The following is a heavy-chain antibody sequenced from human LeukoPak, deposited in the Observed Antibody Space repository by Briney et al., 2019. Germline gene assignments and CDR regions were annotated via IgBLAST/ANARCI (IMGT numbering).Heavy chain of an antibody. CDR1: GYTFTSYG. V-gene: IGHV1-18*01. J-gene: IGHJ4*02. D-gene: IGHD3-16*02. Sequence: GASVKVSCKASGYTFTSYGISWVRQAPGQGLEWMGWISAYNGNTNYAQKLQGRVTMTTDTSTSTAYMELRSLRSDDTVVYYCARDIMITFGGVIVPGYWGQGTLVTVSS. CDR2: ISAYNGNT. CDR3: ARDIMITFGGVIVPGY.